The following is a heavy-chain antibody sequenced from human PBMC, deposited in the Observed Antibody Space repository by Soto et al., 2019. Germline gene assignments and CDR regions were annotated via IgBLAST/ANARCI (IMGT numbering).Heavy chain of an antibody. V-gene: IGHV4-4*02. Sequence: QVQLKESGPGLVKPSGTLALTCAVSGGSFTSNNWWTLVRQPPGQGLEWIGEIYRTGSTNYNPSLKSRVTISLDKSENQFSLKVTSLTAADTAVYYCASRDPGTSVDYWVQGTLVTVSS. CDR3: ASRDPGTSVDY. J-gene: IGHJ4*02. CDR2: IYRTGST. D-gene: IGHD1-7*01. CDR1: GGSFTSNNW.